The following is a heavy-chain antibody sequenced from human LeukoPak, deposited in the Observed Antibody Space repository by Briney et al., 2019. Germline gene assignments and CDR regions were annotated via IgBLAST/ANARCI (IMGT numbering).Heavy chain of an antibody. CDR2: INHSGST. CDR3: ARDNALASGKYWFDP. CDR1: GGSFSDYY. J-gene: IGHJ5*02. D-gene: IGHD3-10*01. V-gene: IGHV4-34*01. Sequence: PSETLSLTCAVYGGSFSDYYWSWLRQPPGKGLEWIGEINHSGSTNYNPSLKSRVTISVDTSKNQFSLKLSSVTAADTAVYYCARDNALASGKYWFDPWGQGTLVTVSS.